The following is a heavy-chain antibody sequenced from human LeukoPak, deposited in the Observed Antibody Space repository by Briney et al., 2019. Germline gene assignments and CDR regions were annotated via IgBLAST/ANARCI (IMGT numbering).Heavy chain of an antibody. D-gene: IGHD3-3*01. Sequence: GGSLRLSCAACGFTFSSYAMSWVRQAPGKGLEWVSAISGSGGSTYYADSVKGRFTISRDNSKNTLYLQMNSLRAEDTAVYYCAKAHYDFWSGYYRYFDYWGQGTLVTVSS. CDR3: AKAHYDFWSGYYRYFDY. J-gene: IGHJ4*02. CDR2: ISGSGGST. V-gene: IGHV3-23*01. CDR1: GFTFSSYA.